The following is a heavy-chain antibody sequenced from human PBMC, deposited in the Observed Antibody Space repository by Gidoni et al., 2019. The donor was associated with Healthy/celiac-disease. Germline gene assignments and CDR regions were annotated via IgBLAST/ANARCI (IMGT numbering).Heavy chain of an antibody. CDR3: ATGGTGT. D-gene: IGHD1-1*01. CDR2: IKSKTDGGKT. V-gene: IGHV3-15*01. J-gene: IGHJ4*02. CDR1: GFTFRKAW. Sequence: EVHLVESGGGLVKPGGSLSPSCATSGFTFRKAWMRWVRQAPGKGLEGVGRIKSKTDGGKTDYAAPVKGRFTISRDDSKNTLYLQMNSLKTEDTAVYYCATGGTGTWGQGTLVTVSS.